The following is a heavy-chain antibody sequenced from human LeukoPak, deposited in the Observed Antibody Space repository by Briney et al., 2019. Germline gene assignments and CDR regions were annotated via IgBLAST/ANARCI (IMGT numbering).Heavy chain of an antibody. CDR2: IYHSGST. CDR3: ARQGWLGSSWYFDY. J-gene: IGHJ4*02. CDR1: GGSISSSNW. D-gene: IGHD6-13*01. V-gene: IGHV4-4*02. Sequence: SETLSLTCAVSGGSISSSNWWSWVRQPPGKGLEWIGEIYHSGSTNYNPSLKSRVTISVDKSKNQFSLKLSSVTAADTAVYYCARQGWLGSSWYFDYWGQGTLVTVSS.